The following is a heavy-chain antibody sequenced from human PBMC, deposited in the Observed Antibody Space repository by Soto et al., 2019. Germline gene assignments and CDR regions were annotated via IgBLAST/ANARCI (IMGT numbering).Heavy chain of an antibody. V-gene: IGHV3-23*01. J-gene: IGHJ4*02. CDR3: AKEKGGCSGVRCYDLIEPDYFDY. Sequence: EVQLLESGGGLVQPGGSLRLSCAASGFTFSSYAMSWVRQAPGKGLEWASAISGSGGSTYYADSVKGRFSISRDNSKNALDLQMKSLRAEDTAVYYCAKEKGGCSGVRCYDLIEPDYFDYWGQGTLVTVSS. D-gene: IGHD2-15*01. CDR1: GFTFSSYA. CDR2: ISGSGGST.